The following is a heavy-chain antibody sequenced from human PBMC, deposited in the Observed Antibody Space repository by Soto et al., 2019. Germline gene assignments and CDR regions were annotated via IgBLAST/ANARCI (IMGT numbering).Heavy chain of an antibody. V-gene: IGHV3-33*01. CDR1: GFTFSSYG. CDR2: IWYDGSNK. CDR3: GREAFGELFHAFDI. Sequence: QVQLVESGGGVVQPGRSLRLSCAASGFTFSSYGMHWVRQAPGKGLEWVAVIWYDGSNKYYADSVKGRFTISRDNSKNTLYLQMNSLRAEDTAVYYCGREAFGELFHAFDIWGQGTMVTVSS. J-gene: IGHJ3*02. D-gene: IGHD3-10*01.